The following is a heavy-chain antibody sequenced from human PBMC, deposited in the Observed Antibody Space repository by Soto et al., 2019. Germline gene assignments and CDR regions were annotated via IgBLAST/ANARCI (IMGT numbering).Heavy chain of an antibody. CDR3: VRKYCNEPHAFDS. CDR1: GDNVSTNSAG. J-gene: IGHJ4*02. CDR2: TYYRSKWYI. D-gene: IGHD1-1*01. Sequence: PSQTLSLTCVISGDNVSTNSAGWNWIRQSPSRGLEWLGRTYYRSKWYIDYALSVKSRITVHPDTSKNQFSLQLKSVTPDDTGVYYCVRKYCNEPHAFDSWGQGTQVTVSS. V-gene: IGHV6-1*01.